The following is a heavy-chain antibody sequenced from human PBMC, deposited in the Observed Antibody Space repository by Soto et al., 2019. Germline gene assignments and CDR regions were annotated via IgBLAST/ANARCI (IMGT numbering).Heavy chain of an antibody. D-gene: IGHD6-19*01. J-gene: IGHJ4*02. Sequence: EVQLLESGGGLVQPGGSLRLSCAASGFTFSSYARSWVRQAPGKGLEWVSVISGRGDSTYYADSVKGRFTISRDNSKNPLYLQMNSLRAEDTAVYYCARRSSGWYFDYWGQGTLVTVSS. CDR3: ARRSSGWYFDY. CDR2: ISGRGDST. CDR1: GFTFSSYA. V-gene: IGHV3-23*01.